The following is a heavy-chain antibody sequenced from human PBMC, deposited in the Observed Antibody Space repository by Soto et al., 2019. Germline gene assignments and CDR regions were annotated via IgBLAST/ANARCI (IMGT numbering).Heavy chain of an antibody. J-gene: IGHJ5*02. V-gene: IGHV1-69*13. CDR2: IIPIFGTA. D-gene: IGHD3-9*01. CDR1: GGTFSSYA. Sequence: GASVKVSCKASGGTFSSYAISWVRQAPGQGLEWMGGIIPIFGTANYAQKFQGRVTITADESTSTAYMELSSLRSEGTAVYYCGRDLTINWFDPWGQGTLVTVSS. CDR3: GRDLTINWFDP.